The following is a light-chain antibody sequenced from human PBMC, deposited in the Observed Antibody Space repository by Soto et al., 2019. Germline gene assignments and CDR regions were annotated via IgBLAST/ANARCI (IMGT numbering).Light chain of an antibody. CDR2: KAS. CDR3: QQYNNYPYT. Sequence: DIRMTQSPSTLSASVGDRVTITCRASQSISTWLAWYQQKPGKAPKLLIYKASSLETGVPSRFSGSGSGTEFTLTISSLQPDDFATYYCQQYNNYPYTFGQGTKLEIK. V-gene: IGKV1-5*03. CDR1: QSISTW. J-gene: IGKJ2*01.